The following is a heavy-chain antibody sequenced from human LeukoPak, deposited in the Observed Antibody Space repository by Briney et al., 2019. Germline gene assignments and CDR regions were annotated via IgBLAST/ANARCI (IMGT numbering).Heavy chain of an antibody. J-gene: IGHJ4*02. D-gene: IGHD3-10*01. CDR1: GFTFPPPG. CDR3: AKAMVRGVISPFDY. Sequence: GRSLRLSCAASGFTFPPPGMHWVRQAPGKGLEWVAVISYDGSNKYYADSVKGRFTISRDNSKNMLYLRMNSLRAEDTAVYYCAKAMVRGVISPFDYWGQGTLVTVSS. CDR2: ISYDGSNK. V-gene: IGHV3-30*18.